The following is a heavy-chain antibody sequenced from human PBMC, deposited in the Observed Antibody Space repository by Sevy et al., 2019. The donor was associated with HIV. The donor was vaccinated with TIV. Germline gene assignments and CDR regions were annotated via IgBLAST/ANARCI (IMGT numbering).Heavy chain of an antibody. J-gene: IGHJ5*02. CDR1: GGTFSSYA. D-gene: IGHD5-18*01. V-gene: IGHV1-69*13. CDR2: IIPIFGTA. CDR3: ARDLYSYGSDNWFDP. Sequence: ASVKVSCKASGGTFSSYAISWVRQAPGQGLEWMGGIIPIFGTANYAQKFQGRVTITADESTSTAYMELGSLRSEDTAVYYCARDLYSYGSDNWFDPWGQGTLVTVSS.